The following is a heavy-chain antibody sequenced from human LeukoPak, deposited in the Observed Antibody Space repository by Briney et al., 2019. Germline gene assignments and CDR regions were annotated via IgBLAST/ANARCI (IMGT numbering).Heavy chain of an antibody. J-gene: IGHJ4*02. CDR3: ARDKIYYDSSGYLPFDY. D-gene: IGHD3-22*01. CDR2: ISSSSSYI. CDR1: GFTFSSYS. V-gene: IGHV3-21*01. Sequence: KPGGSLRLSCAASGFTFSSYSMNWVRQAPGKGLEWVSSISSSSSYIYYADSVKGRFTISRDNAKNSLYLQMNSLRAEDTAVYYCARDKIYYDSSGYLPFDYWGQGTLVTVSS.